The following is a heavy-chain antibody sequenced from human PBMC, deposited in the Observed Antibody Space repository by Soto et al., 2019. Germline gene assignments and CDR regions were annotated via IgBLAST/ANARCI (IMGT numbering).Heavy chain of an antibody. D-gene: IGHD4-4*01. CDR1: GGTLRSHA. CDR3: AGTVEIPYYHGMDV. Sequence: QVQLVQSGAEVKKPGSSVRVSCKASGGTLRSHAINWVRQAPGQGLEGMGGIIRIFGSPYYAQKFQGRVTITADESSITAYMERSSLRSEDTAVYYCAGTVEIPYYHGMDVWGQGTTVTVSS. J-gene: IGHJ6*02. CDR2: IIRIFGSP. V-gene: IGHV1-69*01.